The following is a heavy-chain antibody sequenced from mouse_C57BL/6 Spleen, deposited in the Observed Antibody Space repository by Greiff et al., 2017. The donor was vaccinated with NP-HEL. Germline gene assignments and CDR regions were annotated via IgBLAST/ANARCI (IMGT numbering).Heavy chain of an antibody. V-gene: IGHV1-15*01. D-gene: IGHD1-1*01. CDR2: IDPETGGT. CDR1: GYTFTDYE. CDR3: TRREAYYGDRFAY. J-gene: IGHJ3*01. Sequence: QVQLQQSGAELVRPGASVTLSCKASGYTFTDYEMHWVKQTPVHGLEWIGAIDPETGGTAYNQKFKGKAILTADKSSSTAYMELRSLTSEDSAVYYCTRREAYYGDRFAYWGQGTLVTVSA.